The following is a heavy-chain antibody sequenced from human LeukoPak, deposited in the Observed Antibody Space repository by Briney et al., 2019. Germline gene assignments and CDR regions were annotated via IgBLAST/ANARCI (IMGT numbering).Heavy chain of an antibody. J-gene: IGHJ6*03. CDR3: ARAVVATTTHYYYYYMDV. CDR2: IIPLFGTA. CDR1: GYTFTGYY. V-gene: IGHV1-69*13. D-gene: IGHD2-15*01. Sequence: EPSVKVSCKASGYTFTGYYMHWVRQAPGQGLEWMGGIIPLFGTANYAQKFQGRVTITADESTSTAYMELSSLRSEDTAVYYCARAVVATTTHYYYYYMDVWGKGTTVTISS.